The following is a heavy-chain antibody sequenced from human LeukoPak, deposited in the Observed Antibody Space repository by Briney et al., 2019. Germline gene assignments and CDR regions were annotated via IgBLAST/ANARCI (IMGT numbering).Heavy chain of an antibody. V-gene: IGHV4-4*02. CDR1: GGSISSTNW. D-gene: IGHD3-10*01. CDR3: ARGEGYGSGTVHFDY. J-gene: IGHJ4*02. Sequence: SETLSLTCGVSGGSISSTNWWSWVRQPPGKGLEWIGEVYHSGATNYNPSLRSRVIISADRSSNQFSLRLNSVTAADTAVFYCARGEGYGSGTVHFDYWGRGILVTVSS. CDR2: VYHSGAT.